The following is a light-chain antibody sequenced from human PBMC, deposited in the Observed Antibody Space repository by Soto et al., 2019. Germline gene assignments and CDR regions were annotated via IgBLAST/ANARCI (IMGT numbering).Light chain of an antibody. V-gene: IGKV1-5*01. CDR1: QSISSW. CDR2: DAS. Sequence: DIQMTQSPSTLSASVGDSVTIACRASQSISSWSAWYQQKPGIAPKLLISDASSLESGVPSRFSGSGSGTEFTLTISSLQPDDFATYYCQHYETYPAFGQGTKVDIK. J-gene: IGKJ1*01. CDR3: QHYETYPA.